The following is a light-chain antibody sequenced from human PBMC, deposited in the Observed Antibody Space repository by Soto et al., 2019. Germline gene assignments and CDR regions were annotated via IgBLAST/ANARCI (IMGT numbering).Light chain of an antibody. J-gene: IGKJ5*01. CDR3: QQSYSTLSIT. Sequence: DIQMTQSPSSLSASVGDRVTITCRASESISRHLNWYQQKPGKAPKLLIYAASSLQNGVPSRFSGSGSGTDFTLTISNLQPEDFATYSCQQSYSTLSITFGQGTRLEIK. CDR2: AAS. V-gene: IGKV1-39*01. CDR1: ESISRH.